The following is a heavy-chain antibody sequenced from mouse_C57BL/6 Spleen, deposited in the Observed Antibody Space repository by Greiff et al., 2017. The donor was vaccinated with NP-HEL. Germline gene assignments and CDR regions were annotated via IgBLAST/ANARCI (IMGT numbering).Heavy chain of an antibody. V-gene: IGHV1-72*01. Sequence: QVQLQQPGAELVKPGASVKLSCKASGYTFTSYWMHWVKQRPGRGLEWIGRIDPNSGGTKYNEKFKSKATLTVDKPSSTAYMQLSSLTSEDSAVYYCVRWGDPVVATDWYFDVWGTGTTVTVSS. CDR1: GYTFTSYW. D-gene: IGHD1-1*01. CDR3: VRWGDPVVATDWYFDV. J-gene: IGHJ1*03. CDR2: IDPNSGGT.